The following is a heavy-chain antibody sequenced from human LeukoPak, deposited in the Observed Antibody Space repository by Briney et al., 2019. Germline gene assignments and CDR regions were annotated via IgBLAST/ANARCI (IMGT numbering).Heavy chain of an antibody. V-gene: IGHV1-18*01. J-gene: IGHJ6*03. D-gene: IGHD2-2*01. CDR3: ARDGVPAAPYYYYYMDV. CDR2: ISAYNGNT. Sequence: ASVKVSCKASGYTFTSYGISWVRQAPGQGLEWMGWISAYNGNTKYAQKLQGRVTMTTDTSTSTAYMELRSLRSDDTAVYYCARDGVPAAPYYYYYMDVWGKGTTVTVSS. CDR1: GYTFTSYG.